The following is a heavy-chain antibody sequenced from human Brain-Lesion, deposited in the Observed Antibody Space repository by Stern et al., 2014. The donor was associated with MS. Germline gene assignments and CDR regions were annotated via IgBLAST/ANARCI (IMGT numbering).Heavy chain of an antibody. V-gene: IGHV1-2*02. CDR3: ARDQRGITIFGVVTDYYYLGMDV. J-gene: IGHJ6*02. CDR1: GYIFTGYY. CDR2: INTNTGGT. Sequence: QVQLVQSGAEVKKPGASVKVSCKTSGYIFTGYYIHWVRQAPGKGLEWMAWINTNTGGTKYAQNIQGRVNMSRDTSISTAYVELSSLTSDDTAVYYCARDQRGITIFGVVTDYYYLGMDVWGQGTTVTVSS. D-gene: IGHD3-3*01.